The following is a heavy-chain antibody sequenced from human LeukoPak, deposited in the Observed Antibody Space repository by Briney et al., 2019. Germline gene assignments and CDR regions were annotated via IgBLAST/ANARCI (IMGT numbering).Heavy chain of an antibody. V-gene: IGHV3-23*01. Sequence: GSLRLSCAASGFTFSSYAMSWVRQAPGKGLEWVSAISGSGGSTYYADSVKGRFTISRDNSKNTLYLQMNSLRAEDTAVYYCAKVSYGYCSSTSCYALDYWGQGTLVTVSS. CDR3: AKVSYGYCSSTSCYALDY. CDR1: GFTFSSYA. CDR2: ISGSGGST. J-gene: IGHJ4*02. D-gene: IGHD2-2*03.